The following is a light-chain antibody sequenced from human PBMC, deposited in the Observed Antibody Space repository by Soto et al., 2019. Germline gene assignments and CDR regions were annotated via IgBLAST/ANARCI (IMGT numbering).Light chain of an antibody. J-gene: IGLJ2*01. CDR3: SSYTTSTTQV. CDR1: SSDVGSYNY. CDR2: EVR. V-gene: IGLV2-14*01. Sequence: QSALTQPASVSGSPGQSIIISCTGTSSDVGSYNYVSWYQQHPGKAPKLMIYEVRNRPSGVSDRFSGSKSGKTASLTIFGLQAEDEADYYCSSYTTSTTQVFGGGTKVTVL.